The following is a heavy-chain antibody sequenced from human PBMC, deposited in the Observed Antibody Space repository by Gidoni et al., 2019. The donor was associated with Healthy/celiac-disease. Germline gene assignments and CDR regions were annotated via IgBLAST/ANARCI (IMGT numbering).Heavy chain of an antibody. J-gene: IGHJ6*02. CDR3: ARYDIVVVPAAEYYYYGMDV. CDR1: GYTFTGYY. D-gene: IGHD2-2*01. Sequence: QVQLVQSGAEVKKPGASVKVSCKASGYTFTGYYMHWVRQAPGQGLEWMGWINPNSGGTNYAQKFQGRVTMTRDTSISTAYMELSRLRSDDTAVYYCARYDIVVVPAAEYYYYGMDVWGQGTTVTVSS. V-gene: IGHV1-2*02. CDR2: INPNSGGT.